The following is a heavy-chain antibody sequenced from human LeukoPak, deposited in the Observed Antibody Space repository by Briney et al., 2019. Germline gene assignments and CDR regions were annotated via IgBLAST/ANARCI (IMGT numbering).Heavy chain of an antibody. CDR2: ISSSSSYI. CDR3: ARTPGPYYYDSSGSFDY. Sequence: GGSLRLSCAASGFTFSSYSMNWVRQAPGKGLEWVSSISSSSSYIYYADSVKGRFTIYRDNAKNSLYLQMNSLRAEDTAVYYCARTPGPYYYDSSGSFDYWGQGTLVTVSS. V-gene: IGHV3-21*01. J-gene: IGHJ4*02. CDR1: GFTFSSYS. D-gene: IGHD3-22*01.